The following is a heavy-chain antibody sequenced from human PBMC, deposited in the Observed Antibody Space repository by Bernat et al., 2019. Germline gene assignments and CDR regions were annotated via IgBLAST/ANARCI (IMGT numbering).Heavy chain of an antibody. D-gene: IGHD3-16*02. CDR1: GFTFSSYE. J-gene: IGHJ3*02. CDR2: ISSSGSTI. CDR3: ARVWDMSTFGRVIVPPAFDI. Sequence: EVQLVESGGGLVQPGGSLRLSCAASGFTFSSYEMNWVRQAPGKGLEWVSYISSSGSTIYYADSVKGRFTISRDNAKNSLYLQMNSLRAEDTAVYYCARVWDMSTFGRVIVPPAFDIWGQGTMVTVSS. V-gene: IGHV3-48*03.